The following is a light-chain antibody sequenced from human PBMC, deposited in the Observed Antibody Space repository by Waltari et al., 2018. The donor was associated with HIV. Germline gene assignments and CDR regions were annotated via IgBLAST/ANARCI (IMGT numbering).Light chain of an antibody. Sequence: QSVLTQPPSVSAAPGQRVTISCTGSSSNIGAGFDVHWYQQLPGTAPKLLIFSNNNRPSVVPDRFSGAKSGTSASLAITGLQAEDEADYYCQSFDNSLSALFGGGTKLTVL. J-gene: IGLJ2*01. CDR1: SSNIGAGFD. CDR3: QSFDNSLSAL. CDR2: SNN. V-gene: IGLV1-40*01.